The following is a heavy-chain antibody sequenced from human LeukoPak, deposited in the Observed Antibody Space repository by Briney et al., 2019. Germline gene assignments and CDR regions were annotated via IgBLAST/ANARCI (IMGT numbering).Heavy chain of an antibody. D-gene: IGHD3-10*01. CDR2: ISYDGSNK. CDR3: AKDPPKARSKNYYGSGSYPPDY. Sequence: GGSLRLSCAASGFTFSTYARHWVRQAPAKGLKWVAVISYDGSNKYYADSVKGRFTISRDNSKDTLYLQMNSLRAEDTAVYYCAKDPPKARSKNYYGSGSYPPDYWGQGTLVTVSS. V-gene: IGHV3-30*18. J-gene: IGHJ4*02. CDR1: GFTFSTYA.